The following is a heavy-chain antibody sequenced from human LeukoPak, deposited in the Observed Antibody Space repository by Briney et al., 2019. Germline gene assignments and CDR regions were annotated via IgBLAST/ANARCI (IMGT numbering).Heavy chain of an antibody. CDR3: ASLDYYGSGSYYKDWFDP. CDR2: INHSGST. Sequence: SETLSLTCAVYGGSFSGYYWSWIRQPPGKGLEWIGEINHSGSTNYNPSLKSRVTISVDTPKNQFSLKLSSVTAADTAVYYCASLDYYGSGSYYKDWFDPWGQGTLVTVSS. CDR1: GGSFSGYY. D-gene: IGHD3-10*01. V-gene: IGHV4-34*01. J-gene: IGHJ5*02.